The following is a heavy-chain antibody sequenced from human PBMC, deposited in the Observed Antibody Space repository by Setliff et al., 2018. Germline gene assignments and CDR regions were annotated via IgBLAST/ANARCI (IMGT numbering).Heavy chain of an antibody. CDR2: IYYSGNT. CDR3: ATLSRMTGYSGWFDP. Sequence: SETLSLTCAVSVYSISRDCHWGWIRQPPGKGLEWIGSIYYSGNTYYNASLKGRVTISGDTSKNQFSLKLSSVTAADTAVYYCATLSRMTGYSGWFDPWGQGTLVTVSS. V-gene: IGHV4-38-2*01. D-gene: IGHD3-9*01. J-gene: IGHJ5*02. CDR1: VYSISRDCH.